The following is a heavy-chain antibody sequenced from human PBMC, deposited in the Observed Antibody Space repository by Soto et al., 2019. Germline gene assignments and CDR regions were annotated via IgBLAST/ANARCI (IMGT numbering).Heavy chain of an antibody. V-gene: IGHV3-30-3*01. CDR1: GFTFSSYA. CDR3: ARDVDDQPINIDY. Sequence: GGSLRLSCAASGFTFSSYAMHWVRQAPGKGLEWVAVISYDGSNKYYADSVKGRFTISRDNSKNTLYLQMNSLRAEDTAVYYCARDVDDQPINIDYWGQGTLVTVSS. CDR2: ISYDGSNK. J-gene: IGHJ4*02. D-gene: IGHD2-2*01.